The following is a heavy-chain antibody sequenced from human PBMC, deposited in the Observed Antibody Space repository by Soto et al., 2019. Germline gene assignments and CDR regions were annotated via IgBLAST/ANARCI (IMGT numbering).Heavy chain of an antibody. CDR2: INSDGSII. D-gene: IGHD5-12*01. CDR3: ARNVGIGYNSDY. CDR1: VFTFSSYW. V-gene: IGHV3-74*01. Sequence: GGSLRLSCEASVFTFSSYWMYWVRQAPGKGLVWVSRINSDGSIISYADFVKGRFTVSRDNAKNTLYLQMNSLRTEDTAVYYCARNVGIGYNSDYWGQGTLVTVSS. J-gene: IGHJ4*02.